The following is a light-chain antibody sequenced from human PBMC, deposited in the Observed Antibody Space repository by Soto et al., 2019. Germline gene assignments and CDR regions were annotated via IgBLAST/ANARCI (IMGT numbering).Light chain of an antibody. Sequence: DIQMTQSPSSLSASVGDRVTITCRASQYIGDFLNWYQQTPGKPPKLLIFGASNLHIGVPSRFSGSGSGTEFTLTISSLQPDDFATYYCQQYNSYPITFGQGTRLEIK. V-gene: IGKV1-5*01. J-gene: IGKJ5*01. CDR2: GAS. CDR1: QYIGDF. CDR3: QQYNSYPIT.